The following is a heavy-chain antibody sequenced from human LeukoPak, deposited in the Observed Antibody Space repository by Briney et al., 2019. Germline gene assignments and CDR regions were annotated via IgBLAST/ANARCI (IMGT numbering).Heavy chain of an antibody. CDR3: ARDPVGGSTIFDY. CDR2: TYHRSKWYY. J-gene: IGHJ4*02. D-gene: IGHD1-26*01. V-gene: IGHV6-1*01. Sequence: SRTLSLTCAISGDSVSSNRAAWNWIRQSPSRGLEWLGRTYHRSKWYYDYAVAVKSRISINPDTSKNQFSLQLSSVTPEDTAVYYCARDPVGGSTIFDYWGQGTLVTVSS. CDR1: GDSVSSNRAA.